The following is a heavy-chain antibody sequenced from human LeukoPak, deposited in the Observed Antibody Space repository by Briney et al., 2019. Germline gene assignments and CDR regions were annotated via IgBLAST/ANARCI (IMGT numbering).Heavy chain of an antibody. V-gene: IGHV3-7*03. J-gene: IGHJ3*01. Sequence: GGSLRLSCAASGFTVSSNYMSWVRLTPGKGLERVAKINQDGSDMYYVDSVKGRFFVSRDNARNLVYLQMNSLRVDDTAAYYCARDFPGIGRGTFDFWGQGTIIIVSS. CDR2: INQDGSDM. CDR3: ARDFPGIGRGTFDF. D-gene: IGHD3-10*01. CDR1: GFTVSSNY.